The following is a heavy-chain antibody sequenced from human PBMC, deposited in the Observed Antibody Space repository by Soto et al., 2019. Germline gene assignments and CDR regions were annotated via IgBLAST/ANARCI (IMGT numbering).Heavy chain of an antibody. CDR1: GFTFSEYW. Sequence: EAQLVESGGGLVQPGGSLRVSCAVSGFTFSEYWMSWVRQAPGKGLEWVAKIKQDGSEKDYVDSVKGRFTISRDNANNSRYLHMYNLRVEDTAIYYCARGGRDAYDWFDPWGQGTLVAVSS. CDR3: ARGGRDAYDWFDP. D-gene: IGHD3-16*01. V-gene: IGHV3-7*01. CDR2: IKQDGSEK. J-gene: IGHJ5*02.